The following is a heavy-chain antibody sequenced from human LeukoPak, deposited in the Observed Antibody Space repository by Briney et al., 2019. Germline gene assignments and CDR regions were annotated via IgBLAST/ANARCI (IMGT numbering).Heavy chain of an antibody. CDR1: GGSISSGGYY. J-gene: IGHJ4*02. V-gene: IGHV4-31*03. D-gene: IGHD1-14*01. CDR3: ARENPRNLMPFDY. CDR2: IYYSGST. Sequence: SETLSLTCTVSGGSISSGGYYWSWIRQHPGKGLEWIGYIYYSGSTYYNPSLKSRVTISEDTSKNQFSLKLSSVTAADTAVYYRARENPRNLMPFDYWGQGTLVTVSS.